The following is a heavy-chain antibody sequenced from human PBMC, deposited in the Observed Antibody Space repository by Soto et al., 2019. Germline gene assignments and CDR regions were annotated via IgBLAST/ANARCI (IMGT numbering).Heavy chain of an antibody. CDR3: AKGFGNDWAFDY. CDR2: ISNDGSNK. D-gene: IGHD1-1*01. V-gene: IGHV3-30*18. CDR1: GFSFSTYG. J-gene: IGHJ4*02. Sequence: QVHLVESGGGVVQPGRSLRLSCAASGFSFSTYGMHWVRQAPGKGLEWVAFISNDGSNKYYADSVKGRFTISRDNSKNTLYLQMNSLRAEDTAVYYCAKGFGNDWAFDYWGQGTLVTVSS.